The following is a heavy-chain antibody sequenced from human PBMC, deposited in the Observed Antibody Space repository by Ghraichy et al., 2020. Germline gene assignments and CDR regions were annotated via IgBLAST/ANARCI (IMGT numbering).Heavy chain of an antibody. CDR1: GFTFSSNA. D-gene: IGHD3-10*01. J-gene: IGHJ4*02. CDR2: ISGSGGST. Sequence: GGSLRLSCAASGFTFSSNAMSWVRQAPGKGLEWVSGISGSGGSTYYADSVKGRFTISRDNSKNTLYLQMNSLRAEDTAVYYCAKYYHASGSYWHLECDYCCQRTLVTVSS. V-gene: IGHV3-23*01. CDR3: AKYYHASGSYWHLECDY.